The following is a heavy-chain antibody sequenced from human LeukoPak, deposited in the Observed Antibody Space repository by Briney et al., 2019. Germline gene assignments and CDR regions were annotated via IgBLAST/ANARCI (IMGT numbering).Heavy chain of an antibody. Sequence: GGSLRLSCAASGFTVRTNYMSWVRQAPGKGLEWVSVLYPDGSTYYAGSVKGRFTISRHNSKNTLFLLMNSLRPEDTAVYFCARTADRRWHFDYWGQGTLVTVSS. V-gene: IGHV3-53*04. D-gene: IGHD2-21*02. CDR2: LYPDGST. J-gene: IGHJ4*02. CDR1: GFTVRTNY. CDR3: ARTADRRWHFDY.